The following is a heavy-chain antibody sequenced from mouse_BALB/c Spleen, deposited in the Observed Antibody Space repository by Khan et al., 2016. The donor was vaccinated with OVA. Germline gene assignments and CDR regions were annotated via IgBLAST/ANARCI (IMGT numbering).Heavy chain of an antibody. CDR1: GYSFTTYW. CDR3: TRWWVWFAY. D-gene: IGHD1-1*02. CDR2: FYPGNSDT. J-gene: IGHJ3*01. Sequence: EVQLQQSGTVLARPGASVKMSCKASGYSFTTYWMHWIKQRPGKGLEWIGAFYPGNSDTNYNQKFKDKAKLTAGTSASTAYMELSSLTNEDSAVYYCTRWWVWFAYWGQGTLVTVSA. V-gene: IGHV1-5*01.